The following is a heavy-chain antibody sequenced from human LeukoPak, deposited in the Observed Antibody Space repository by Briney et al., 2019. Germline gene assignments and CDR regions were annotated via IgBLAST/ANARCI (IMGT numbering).Heavy chain of an antibody. CDR1: NYSITSGYY. Sequence: SETLSLTCTVSNYSITSGYYWGWIRQPPGKGLEWIGSIYHSRTTYYNPSLKRRVTISVDTSKNQFSLNLSSVTAADTAVYYCARVSRGYDILYWGQGTLVTVSS. CDR2: IYHSRTT. J-gene: IGHJ4*02. D-gene: IGHD3-9*01. V-gene: IGHV4-38-2*02. CDR3: ARVSRGYDILY.